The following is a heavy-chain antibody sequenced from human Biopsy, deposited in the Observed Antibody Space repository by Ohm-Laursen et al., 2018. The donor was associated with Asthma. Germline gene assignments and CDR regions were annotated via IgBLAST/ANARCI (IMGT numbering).Heavy chain of an antibody. Sequence: SLRLSCSASGFTVSTNGMSWVRQPPGEGLEWVSVIYSGGGTYYADSVQGRVIISRDNSKNTLSLQMNSLTAEDTAVYYCAREGVAGTHIEDWGQGTLVTVSS. CDR1: GFTVSTNG. V-gene: IGHV3-53*05. D-gene: IGHD6-19*01. J-gene: IGHJ4*02. CDR2: IYSGGGT. CDR3: AREGVAGTHIED.